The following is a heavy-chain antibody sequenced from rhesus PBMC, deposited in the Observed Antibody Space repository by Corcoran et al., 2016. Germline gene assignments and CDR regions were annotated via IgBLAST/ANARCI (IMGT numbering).Heavy chain of an antibody. J-gene: IGHJ3*01. D-gene: IGHD6-31*01. CDR1: GGSISDSYY. CDR2: IYGRGGSN. Sequence: QVQLQESGPGLVKPSETLSLTCTVSGGSISDSYYWSWIRQPPGKGLEWLGRIYGRGGSNKYNPSRKSRVTNSRDTSKNQFSLKLSAVTAADTAVYYCARKRYSSGWYAVDFWGQGLRVTVSS. CDR3: ARKRYSSGWYAVDF. V-gene: IGHV4-160*01.